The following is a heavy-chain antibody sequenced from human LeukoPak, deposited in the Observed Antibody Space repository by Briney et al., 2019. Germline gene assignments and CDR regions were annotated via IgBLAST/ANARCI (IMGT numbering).Heavy chain of an antibody. J-gene: IGHJ4*02. CDR2: FDPEDGET. Sequence: ASVKVSCKVSGYTLTELSMHWVRQAPGKGLEWMGGFDPEDGETIYAQKFQGRVTMTEDTSTDAAYMELSSLRSEDTAVYYCATNRVDGYSSSWWAYFDYWGQGTLVTVSS. CDR3: ATNRVDGYSSSWWAYFDY. D-gene: IGHD6-13*01. V-gene: IGHV1-24*01. CDR1: GYTLTELS.